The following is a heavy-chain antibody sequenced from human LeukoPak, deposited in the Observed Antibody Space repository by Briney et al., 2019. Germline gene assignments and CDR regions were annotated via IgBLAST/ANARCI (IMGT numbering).Heavy chain of an antibody. CDR3: AGYSSSWYLYGMDV. J-gene: IGHJ6*02. D-gene: IGHD6-13*01. CDR1: GGSISSSNW. CDR2: IYYSGST. Sequence: PSGTLSLTCAVSGGSISSSNWWSWVRQPPGKGLEWIGEIYYSGSTYYNPSLKSRVTISVDTSKNQFSLKLSSVTAADTAVYYCAGYSSSWYLYGMDVWGQGTTVTVSS. V-gene: IGHV4-4*02.